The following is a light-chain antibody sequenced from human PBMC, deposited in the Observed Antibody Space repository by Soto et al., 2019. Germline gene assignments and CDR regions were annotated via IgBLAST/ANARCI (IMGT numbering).Light chain of an antibody. J-gene: IGLJ1*01. CDR3: SSYTTTGTQV. CDR1: TSDVGGFDY. CDR2: DVS. Sequence: QYALTQPASVCGSPGQSITISCTRTTSDVGGFDYVSWYQQHPGKAPKLMIYDVSNRPSGLSDRFSGSKSGNTASLTISGLQAEDEADYYCSSYTTTGTQVFGTGTKVTVL. V-gene: IGLV2-14*03.